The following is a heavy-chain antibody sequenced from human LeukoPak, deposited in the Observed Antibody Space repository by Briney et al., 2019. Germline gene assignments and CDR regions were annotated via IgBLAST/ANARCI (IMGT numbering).Heavy chain of an antibody. D-gene: IGHD6-13*01. CDR1: GFTFDDYA. CDR2: ISWDGGST. Sequence: GGSLRLSCAASGFTFDDYAMHWVRHAPGKGLEWVSLISWDGGSTYYADSVKGRFTISRDNSKNSLYLQMNNLRAEDTALYYCAKDIRGSTSWYGLDYWGQGTLVTVSS. J-gene: IGHJ4*02. V-gene: IGHV3-43D*03. CDR3: AKDIRGSTSWYGLDY.